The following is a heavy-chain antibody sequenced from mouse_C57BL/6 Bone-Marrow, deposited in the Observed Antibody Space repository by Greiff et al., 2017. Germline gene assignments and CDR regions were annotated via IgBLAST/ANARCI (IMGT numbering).Heavy chain of an antibody. Sequence: QVQLQQSGAELARPGASVKLSCKASGYTFTSYGISWVKQRTGQGLEWIGEIYPRSGNTYYNEKFKGKATLTADKSSSTAYMELRSLTSEDSAVYFCAREGYDYAYAMDYWGQGTSVTVSS. V-gene: IGHV1-81*01. CDR2: IYPRSGNT. CDR3: AREGYDYAYAMDY. CDR1: GYTFTSYG. D-gene: IGHD2-4*01. J-gene: IGHJ4*01.